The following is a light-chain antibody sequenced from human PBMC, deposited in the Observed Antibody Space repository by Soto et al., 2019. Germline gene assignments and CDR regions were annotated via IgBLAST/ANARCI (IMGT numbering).Light chain of an antibody. CDR2: DVS. CDR1: SSDVGGYNY. J-gene: IGLJ2*01. CDR3: SSYTSSSTLV. Sequence: QSALTQPASVSGSPGQSITISCTGTSSDVGGYNYVSWYQQHPGEAPKVMIFDVSNRPPGLSNRFSGSKSGNTASLTISGLQAEDEADYYCSSYTSSSTLVFGGGTKVTVL. V-gene: IGLV2-14*01.